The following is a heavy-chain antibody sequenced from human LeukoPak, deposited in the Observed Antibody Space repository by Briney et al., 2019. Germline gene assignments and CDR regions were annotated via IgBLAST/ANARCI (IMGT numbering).Heavy chain of an antibody. CDR3: ARDTARGGYGDDYFDS. V-gene: IGHV4-39*07. D-gene: IGHD4-17*01. CDR1: GGSISSSSYY. J-gene: IGHJ4*02. CDR2: IHHNGKN. Sequence: SETLSLTCTVSGGSISSSSYYWGWIRQPPGKGLEWIGSIHHNGKNYYNPSLKSRVTISIDTSKNQFSLKVPSVTAAETAVYYCARDTARGGYGDDYFDSWGQGSLVTVSS.